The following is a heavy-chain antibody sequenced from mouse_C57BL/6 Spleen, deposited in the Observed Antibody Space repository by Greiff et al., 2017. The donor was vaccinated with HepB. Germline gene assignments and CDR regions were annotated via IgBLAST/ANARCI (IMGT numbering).Heavy chain of an antibody. CDR1: GYAFTNYL. V-gene: IGHV1-54*01. CDR3: AREDRLLYYFDY. J-gene: IGHJ2*01. Sequence: VQLQESGAELVRPGPSVKVSCKASGYAFTNYLIEWVKQRPGQGLEWIGVINPGSGGTNYNEKFKGKATLTADKSSSTAYMQLSSLTSEDSAVYFCAREDRLLYYFDYWGQGTTLTVSS. CDR2: INPGSGGT.